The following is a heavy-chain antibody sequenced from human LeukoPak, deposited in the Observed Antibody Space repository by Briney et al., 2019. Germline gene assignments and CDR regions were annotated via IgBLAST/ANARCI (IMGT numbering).Heavy chain of an antibody. V-gene: IGHV5-51*01. D-gene: IGHD3-10*01. CDR3: ARRRAWFGELSSSWFDP. J-gene: IGHJ5*02. CDR2: IYPGDSDT. CDR1: GYSFTSYW. Sequence: GESLKISCKGSGYSFTSYWIGWVRQMPGKGLEWMGIIYPGDSDTRYSPSFQGQVTISADKSISTAYLQWSSLKASDTAMYYCARRRAWFGELSSSWFDPWGQGTLVTVSS.